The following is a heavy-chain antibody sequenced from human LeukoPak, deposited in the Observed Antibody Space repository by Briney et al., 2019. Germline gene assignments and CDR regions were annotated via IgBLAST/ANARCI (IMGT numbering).Heavy chain of an antibody. CDR1: GFTFSSYS. D-gene: IGHD4-23*01. V-gene: IGHV3-21*01. Sequence: GGSLRLSCAASGFTFSSYSMNWVRQAPGKGLEWVSSISSSSSYIYYADSVKGRFTISRDNAKNSLYLQVNSLRAEDTAVYYCAKGRDGGNDEYYYYGMDVWGQGTTVTVSS. CDR3: AKGRDGGNDEYYYYGMDV. CDR2: ISSSSSYI. J-gene: IGHJ6*02.